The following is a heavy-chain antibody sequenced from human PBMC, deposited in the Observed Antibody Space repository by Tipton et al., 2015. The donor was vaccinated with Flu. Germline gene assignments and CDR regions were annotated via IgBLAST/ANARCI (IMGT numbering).Heavy chain of an antibody. Sequence: AASGFTLSSYAMSWVRQAPGKGLEWVSAISGSGGSTYYADSVKGRFTISRDNSKNTLYLQMNSLRAEDTAVYYCAKAATRIVVVAAPQGYWGQGTLVTVSS. V-gene: IGHV3-23*01. CDR1: GFTLSSYA. CDR3: AKAATRIVVVAAPQGY. J-gene: IGHJ4*02. D-gene: IGHD2-21*02. CDR2: ISGSGGST.